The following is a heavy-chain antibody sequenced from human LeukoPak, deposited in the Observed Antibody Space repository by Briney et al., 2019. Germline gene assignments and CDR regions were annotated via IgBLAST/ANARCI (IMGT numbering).Heavy chain of an antibody. CDR3: ARAEGGRFLEPFDY. D-gene: IGHD3-3*01. Sequence: SETLSLTCTVSGGSISSYYWSWIRQPPGKGLEWIGYIYYSGSTNYNPSLKSRVTISVDTSKNQFSLKLSSLTAADTAVYYCARAEGGRFLEPFDYWGQGTLVTVSS. J-gene: IGHJ4*02. CDR2: IYYSGST. V-gene: IGHV4-59*01. CDR1: GGSISSYY.